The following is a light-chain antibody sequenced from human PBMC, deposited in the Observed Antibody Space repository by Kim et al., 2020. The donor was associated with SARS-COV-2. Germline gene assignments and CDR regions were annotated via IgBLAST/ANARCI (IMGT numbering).Light chain of an antibody. V-gene: IGLV4-60*03. CDR3: ETWDSNTRV. Sequence: SSVKLTCTLSRGHINFIIAWHQQLPGKAPRFLMKLEGGGSYNKDSGVPYRFSGSSSGADRYLTISNVQSEDEADYYCETWDSNTRVFGGGTQLTVL. CDR1: RGHINFI. CDR2: LEGGGSY. J-gene: IGLJ3*02.